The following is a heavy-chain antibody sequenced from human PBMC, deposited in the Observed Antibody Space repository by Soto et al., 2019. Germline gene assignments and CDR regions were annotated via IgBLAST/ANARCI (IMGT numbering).Heavy chain of an antibody. CDR3: ARQYGRLTSPYSSGCYAAFDI. V-gene: IGHV5-51*01. CDR1: GYSFTSYW. J-gene: IGHJ3*02. D-gene: IGHD6-19*01. CDR2: IYPGDSDT. Sequence: PGESLKISCKGSGYSFTSYWIGWVRQMPGKGLEWMGIIYPGDSDTRYSPSFQGQVTISADKSISTAYLQWSSLKASDTAMYYCARQYGRLTSPYSSGCYAAFDIWGQGTMVTVSS.